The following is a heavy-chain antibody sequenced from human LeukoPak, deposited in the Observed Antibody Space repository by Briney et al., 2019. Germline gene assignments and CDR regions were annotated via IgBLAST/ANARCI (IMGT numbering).Heavy chain of an antibody. Sequence: SETLSLTCAVYGGSFSGYYWSWIRQPPGKGLEWIGEINHSGSTNYNPSLKSRVTISVDTSKNQFSLKLSSVTAADTAVYYCARVTLGSSSWYRENYYMDVWGKGTTVTVSS. D-gene: IGHD6-13*01. CDR2: INHSGST. CDR1: GGSFSGYY. CDR3: ARVTLGSSSWYRENYYMDV. V-gene: IGHV4-34*01. J-gene: IGHJ6*03.